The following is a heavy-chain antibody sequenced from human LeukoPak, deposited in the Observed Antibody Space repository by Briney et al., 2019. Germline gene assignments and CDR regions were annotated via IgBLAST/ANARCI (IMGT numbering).Heavy chain of an antibody. V-gene: IGHV4-59*08. CDR2: IYYSGST. CDR3: ARHSAKSMEWLLYDFQH. D-gene: IGHD3-3*01. CDR1: GGSITSDY. J-gene: IGHJ1*01. Sequence: KPSETLSLTCTVSGGSITSDYWSWIRQPPGKGLEWIGYIYYSGSTNYNPSLKSRVTISVDTSENQFSLKLSSVTAADTAVYYCARHSAKSMEWLLYDFQHWGQGTLVTVSS.